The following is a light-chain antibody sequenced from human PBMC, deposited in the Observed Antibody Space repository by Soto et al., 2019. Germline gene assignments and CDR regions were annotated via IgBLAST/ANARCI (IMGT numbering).Light chain of an antibody. CDR3: NSYTSTNTWV. CDR2: EVS. Sequence: QSALTQPASVSGSPGQSITISCTGTSSDFGSYNYVSWYQQHPGKAPKLMIYEVSNRPSGVSNRFSGSNSGNTASLTISGLQAEYEADYYCNSYTSTNTWVFGTGTKLTVL. J-gene: IGLJ1*01. V-gene: IGLV2-14*01. CDR1: SSDFGSYNY.